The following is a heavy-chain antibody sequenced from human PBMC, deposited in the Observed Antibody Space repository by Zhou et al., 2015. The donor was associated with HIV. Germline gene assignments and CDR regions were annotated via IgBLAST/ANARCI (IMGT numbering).Heavy chain of an antibody. CDR2: IIPIFGTA. CDR1: GGTFSSYA. V-gene: IGHV1-69*01. D-gene: IGHD6-13*01. J-gene: IGHJ6*02. CDR3: ARDREQQLVRNYYYYGMDV. Sequence: QVQLVQSGAEVKKPGSSVKVSCKASGGTFSSYAISWVRQAPGQGLEWMGGIIPIFGTANYAQKFQGRVTITADESTSTAYMELSSLRSEDTAVYYCARDREQQLVRNYYYYGMDVWGQGTTGTVSS.